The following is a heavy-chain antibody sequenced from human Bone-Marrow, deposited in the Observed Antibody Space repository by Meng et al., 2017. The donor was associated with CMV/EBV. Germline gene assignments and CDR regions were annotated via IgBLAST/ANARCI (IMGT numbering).Heavy chain of an antibody. CDR2: ISSSSSTI. Sequence: GGSLRLSCAASGFTFSSYSMNWVRQAPGKGLEWVSYISSSSSTIYYADSVKGRFTISRDNAKNSPYLQMNSLRAEDTAVYYCARDKVRYYDFWSGYGGMDVWGQGTTVTVSS. CDR1: GFTFSSYS. V-gene: IGHV3-48*04. CDR3: ARDKVRYYDFWSGYGGMDV. D-gene: IGHD3-3*01. J-gene: IGHJ6*02.